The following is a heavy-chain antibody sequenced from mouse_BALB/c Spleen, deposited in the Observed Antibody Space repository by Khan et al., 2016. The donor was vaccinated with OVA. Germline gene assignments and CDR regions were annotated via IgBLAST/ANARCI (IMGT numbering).Heavy chain of an antibody. J-gene: IGHJ3*01. CDR2: ISYSGRT. V-gene: IGHV3-2*02. CDR3: VRGRAY. CDR1: GYSITSDYA. Sequence: EVQLQESGPGLVKPSQSLSLTCTVTGYSITSDYAWNWIRQFPGNKLEWMGYISYSGRTSYTQSLKSRISITRDTSKNTVCLQVKSVTTEDTATYYCVRGRAYWGQGTLVTVSA.